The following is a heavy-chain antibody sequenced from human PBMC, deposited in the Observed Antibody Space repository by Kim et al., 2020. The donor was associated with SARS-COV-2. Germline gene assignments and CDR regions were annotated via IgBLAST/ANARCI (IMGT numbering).Heavy chain of an antibody. CDR1: GFSFTKYA. J-gene: IGHJ4*02. V-gene: IGHV3-23*01. CDR2: ISGESEI. Sequence: GGSLRLSCAASGFSFTKYAMSWVRLAPGKGLQWVSGISGESEIYYAESVKGRFTVTRDISKDTTYLQMNSLRAEDTAVYYCAKASGDLMNRNYLHSWGQGPIVTIS. CDR3: AKASGDLMNRNYLHS. D-gene: IGHD3-16*01.